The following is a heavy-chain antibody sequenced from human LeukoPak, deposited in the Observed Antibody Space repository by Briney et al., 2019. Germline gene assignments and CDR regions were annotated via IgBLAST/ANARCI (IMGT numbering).Heavy chain of an antibody. CDR3: ARGRRPIVVVPDGIHKPLNYFDP. J-gene: IGHJ5*02. D-gene: IGHD2-2*01. Sequence: EASVKVSCKASGYTFTSYYMHWVRQAPGQGLEWMGIINPRGGSTSYAQKFQGRVTMTRNTSISTAYMELSSLRSEDTAVYYCARGRRPIVVVPDGIHKPLNYFDPWGQGTLVTVSS. CDR1: GYTFTSYY. V-gene: IGHV1-46*01. CDR2: INPRGGST.